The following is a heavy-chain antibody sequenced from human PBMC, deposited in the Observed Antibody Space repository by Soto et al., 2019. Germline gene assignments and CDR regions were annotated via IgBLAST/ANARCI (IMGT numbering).Heavy chain of an antibody. CDR3: AGGYYYVGSGPYLYIYGMDV. D-gene: IGHD3-10*02. V-gene: IGHV4-59*11. CDR2: VYYTGNS. J-gene: IGHJ6*02. CDR1: GGSISTHY. Sequence: SETLSLTCTVSGGSISTHYWSWVRQVPGRGLEWLGYVYYTGNSNHNPSLKGRVTVSIAPSKSQFSMELTSVSAADTAVYYCAGGYYYVGSGPYLYIYGMDVWDQGTTVTVSS.